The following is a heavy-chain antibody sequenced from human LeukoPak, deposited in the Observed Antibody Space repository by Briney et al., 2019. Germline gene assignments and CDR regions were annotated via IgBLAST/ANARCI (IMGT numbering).Heavy chain of an antibody. CDR1: GGSISSGDYY. D-gene: IGHD6-13*01. V-gene: IGHV4-30-4*01. CDR2: IYYSGST. Sequence: SQTLSLTCTVSGGSISSGDYYWSWIRQPPGKGLEWIGYIYYSGSTYYNPSLKSRVTISVDTSKNQFSLKLSSVTAADTAVYYCARGSSSTWYRGLDFWGQGTLVTVSS. CDR3: ARGSSSTWYRGLDF. J-gene: IGHJ4*02.